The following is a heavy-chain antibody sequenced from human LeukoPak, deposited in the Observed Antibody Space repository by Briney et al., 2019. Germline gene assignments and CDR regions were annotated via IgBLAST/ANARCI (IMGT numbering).Heavy chain of an antibody. V-gene: IGHV4-59*01. Sequence: PSETLSLTCTVSGGSMSSYYWSWIRQPPGKGLEWIGYIYYSGSTNYNPSLKSRVTISVDTSKNQFSLKLSSVTAADTAVYYCARDLGIVGARDAFDIWGQGTMVTVSS. CDR1: GGSMSSYY. CDR2: IYYSGST. D-gene: IGHD1-26*01. CDR3: ARDLGIVGARDAFDI. J-gene: IGHJ3*02.